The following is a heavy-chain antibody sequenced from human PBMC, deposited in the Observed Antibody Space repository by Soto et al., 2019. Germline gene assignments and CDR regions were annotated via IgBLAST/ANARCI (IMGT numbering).Heavy chain of an antibody. D-gene: IGHD6-6*01. Sequence: KPSETLSLTCAVSGYSIRSGYFWGWIRQPPGKGLEWIGSMYHSGITYYNLSLKSRVTISVDTSKNQLSLKLRSATAADTAVYYCARSMYSTSAQLYYGMDVWGQGTTVTVSS. J-gene: IGHJ6*02. CDR3: ARSMYSTSAQLYYGMDV. CDR1: GYSIRSGYF. CDR2: MYHSGIT. V-gene: IGHV4-38-2*01.